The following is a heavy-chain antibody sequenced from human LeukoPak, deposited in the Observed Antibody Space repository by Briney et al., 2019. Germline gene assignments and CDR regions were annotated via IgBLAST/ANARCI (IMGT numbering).Heavy chain of an antibody. Sequence: GESLKISCKGSGYSFTGYWIGWVRQMPGKGLEWMGIIYPGDSDTRYSPSFQGQVTISADKSISTAYLQWSSLKASDTAMYYCARQGAEEGPNFDYWGQGTLVTVSS. V-gene: IGHV5-51*01. CDR3: ARQGAEEGPNFDY. CDR2: IYPGDSDT. CDR1: GYSFTGYW. D-gene: IGHD3-16*01. J-gene: IGHJ4*02.